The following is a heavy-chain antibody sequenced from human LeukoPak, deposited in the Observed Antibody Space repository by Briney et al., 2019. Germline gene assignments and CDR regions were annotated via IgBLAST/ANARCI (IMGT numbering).Heavy chain of an antibody. V-gene: IGHV3-7*01. CDR1: GFTFSSYW. Sequence: PGGSLRLSCAASGFTFSSYWMSWVRQAPGKGLEWVANIKHDGSEKYYVDSVKGRFTISRDNAKNSLFLRMNSLRAEDTAVYYCARDSLTKGGDYWGQGTLVTVSS. J-gene: IGHJ4*02. CDR3: ARDSLTKGGDY. CDR2: IKHDGSEK.